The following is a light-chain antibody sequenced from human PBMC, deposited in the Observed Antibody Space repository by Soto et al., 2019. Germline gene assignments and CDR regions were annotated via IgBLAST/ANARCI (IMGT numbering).Light chain of an antibody. V-gene: IGKV3-15*01. CDR1: QSVSDN. CDR3: QQYNKWPPAIS. CDR2: GAH. Sequence: EIMWTQSPATLSVSPGEGATLSCRASQSVSDNLAWYQQKPGQAPRLLIYGAHTRATGIPARFSGSGSGTEFTLTISSLQSEEFAVYYCQQYNKWPPAISFGQGTRLEIK. J-gene: IGKJ5*01.